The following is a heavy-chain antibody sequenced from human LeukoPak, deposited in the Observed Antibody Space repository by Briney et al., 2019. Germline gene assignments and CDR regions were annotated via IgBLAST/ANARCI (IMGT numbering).Heavy chain of an antibody. V-gene: IGHV5-51*01. D-gene: IGHD1-1*01. CDR3: ARRLKISQGGTTDY. CDR1: GYSFTSYW. CDR2: IYPSDSDT. Sequence: GASLKISCKTSGYSFTSYWIGWVRQMPGKGLEWMGIIYPSDSDTRYSPSFQGQVTISADRSITPAYLQWSSLQASDTAIYYCARRLKISQGGTTDYWGQGTLVTVSS. J-gene: IGHJ4*02.